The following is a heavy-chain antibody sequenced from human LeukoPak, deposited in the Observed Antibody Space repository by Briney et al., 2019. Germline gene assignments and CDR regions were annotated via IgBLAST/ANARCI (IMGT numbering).Heavy chain of an antibody. CDR2: ISADNGNT. D-gene: IGHD2-21*02. CDR1: GYTFTSYG. J-gene: IGHJ3*01. CDR3: ASAVVTADSDAFDL. V-gene: IGHV1-18*01. Sequence: ASVKVSCKASGYTFTSYGISWVRQAPGHGLEWMGWISADNGNTKYAQKLQGRVTMTTDTPTSTAYMELRSLRSDDTAVYYCASAVVTADSDAFDLWGQGTMVTVFS.